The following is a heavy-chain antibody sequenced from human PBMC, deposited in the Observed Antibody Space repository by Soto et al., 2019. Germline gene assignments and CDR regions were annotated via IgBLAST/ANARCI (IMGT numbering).Heavy chain of an antibody. CDR2: IYWDDDK. J-gene: IGHJ4*02. CDR1: GFSRTTSGVG. CDR3: AHRVLRTVYGLVTTTAIYFDV. D-gene: IGHD3-3*01. Sequence: QITLNESGPTQVKPRQTLTLTCTFSGFSRTTSGVGVGWIRQSPGKAPEWLALIYWDDDKRYSPSLKSRLTITKDTSKNQVVLTMADLDPADTTTYFCAHRVLRTVYGLVTTTAIYFDVWGQGPPVAVAS. V-gene: IGHV2-5*02.